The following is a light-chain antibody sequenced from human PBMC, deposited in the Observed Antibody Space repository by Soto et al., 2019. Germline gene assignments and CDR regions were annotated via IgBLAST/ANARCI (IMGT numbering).Light chain of an antibody. CDR2: AVS. J-gene: IGLJ1*01. CDR3: SSYKSDSYYV. Sequence: QSVLTQPASVSGSPGQSITISCTGTSSDVGLYDYVSWYQQHPGKAPQLMIYAVSNRPSGVSNRFSASKSGNTASLFISGLQAEDEADYYCSSYKSDSYYVFGSGTKGTVL. V-gene: IGLV2-14*01. CDR1: SSDVGLYDY.